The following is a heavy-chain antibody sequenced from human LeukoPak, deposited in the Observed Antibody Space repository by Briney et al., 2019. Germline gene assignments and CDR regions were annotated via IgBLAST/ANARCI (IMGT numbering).Heavy chain of an antibody. J-gene: IGHJ4*02. D-gene: IGHD1-26*01. CDR3: ARPRGEKGAPNYFDY. Sequence: SVKVSCKASGGTFSSYAISWMRQAPGQGLEWMGGIIPIFGTANYAQKFQGRVTITADESTSTAYMELSSLRSEDTAVYYCARPRGEKGAPNYFDYWGQGTLVTVSS. CDR2: IIPIFGTA. V-gene: IGHV1-69*13. CDR1: GGTFSSYA.